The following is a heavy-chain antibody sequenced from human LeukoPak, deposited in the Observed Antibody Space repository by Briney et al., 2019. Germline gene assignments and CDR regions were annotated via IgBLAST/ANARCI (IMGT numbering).Heavy chain of an antibody. Sequence: PGGPLRLSCAASGFTFSSYSMNWVRQAPGKGLEWVSSISSSSSYIYYADSVKGRFTISRDNAKNSLYLQMNSLRAEDTAVYYCARALLTDSGKDYWGQGTLVTVSS. D-gene: IGHD1-26*01. CDR2: ISSSSSYI. CDR3: ARALLTDSGKDY. V-gene: IGHV3-21*01. J-gene: IGHJ4*02. CDR1: GFTFSSYS.